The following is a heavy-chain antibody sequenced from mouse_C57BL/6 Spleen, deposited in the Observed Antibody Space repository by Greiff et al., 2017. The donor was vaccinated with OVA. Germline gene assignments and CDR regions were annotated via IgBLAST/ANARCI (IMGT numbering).Heavy chain of an antibody. CDR3: ARSIDYGLYYAMDY. J-gene: IGHJ4*01. CDR2: INPNNGGT. Sequence: VQLQQSGPELVKPGASVKISCKASGYTFTDYYMNWVKQSHGKSLEWIGDINPNNGGTSYNQKFKGKATLTVDKSSSTAYMELRSLTSEDSAVYYCARSIDYGLYYAMDYWGQGTSVTVSS. D-gene: IGHD1-1*01. CDR1: GYTFTDYY. V-gene: IGHV1-26*01.